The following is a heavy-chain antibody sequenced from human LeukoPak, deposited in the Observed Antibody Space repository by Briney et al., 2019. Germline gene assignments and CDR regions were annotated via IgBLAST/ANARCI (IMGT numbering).Heavy chain of an antibody. CDR3: ARGELRSGGSCYIIDY. CDR2: IIPIFGTA. D-gene: IGHD2-15*01. Sequence: ASVKVSCKASGGTFSSYAISWVRQAPGQGLEWMGGIIPIFGTANYAQKFQGRVTITADESTSTAYMELSSLRAEDTAVYYCARGELRSGGSCYIIDYWGQGTLVTVSS. CDR1: GGTFSSYA. V-gene: IGHV1-69*13. J-gene: IGHJ4*02.